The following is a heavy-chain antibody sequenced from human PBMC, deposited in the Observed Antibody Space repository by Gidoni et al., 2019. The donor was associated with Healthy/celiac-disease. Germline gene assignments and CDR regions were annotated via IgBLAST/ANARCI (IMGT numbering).Heavy chain of an antibody. CDR3: ARASDYGDIDY. Sequence: EVQLVESGGGLFQPGGSLRLSCSASGSTFSSYWMSWVRQAPGKGLEWVANIKQDGSEKYYVDSVKGRFTISRDNAKNSLYLQMNSLRAEDTAVYYCARASDYGDIDYWGQGTLVTVSS. D-gene: IGHD4-17*01. CDR2: IKQDGSEK. V-gene: IGHV3-7*01. J-gene: IGHJ4*02. CDR1: GSTFSSYW.